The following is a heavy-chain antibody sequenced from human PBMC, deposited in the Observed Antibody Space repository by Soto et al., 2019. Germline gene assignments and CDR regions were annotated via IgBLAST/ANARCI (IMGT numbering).Heavy chain of an antibody. CDR3: ARSIVTPSAMFDD. CDR2: IYRTGHT. J-gene: IGHJ5*02. D-gene: IGHD2-2*01. CDR1: GGSVNRGGYS. V-gene: IGHV4-30-2*01. Sequence: SETLSLTCAVSGGSVNRGGYSWSWIRQTPGKGLEWLAYIYRTGHTIYNPSLNSRATISLDEPNNQFSLHLTSVTAADTAVYYCARSIVTPSAMFDDWGQGLLVTVYS.